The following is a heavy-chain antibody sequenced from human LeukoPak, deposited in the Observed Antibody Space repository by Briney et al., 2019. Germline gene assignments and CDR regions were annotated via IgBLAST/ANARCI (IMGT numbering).Heavy chain of an antibody. CDR2: ISSSGSTI. Sequence: PGGSLRLSCAASGFTFSSYEMNWGRQAPGEGVEWVSYISSSGSTIYYADSVKGRFTISRDNSKNTLYLQMNSLRAEDTALYYCARDTRYSSNWILDYWGQGTLVTVSS. V-gene: IGHV3-48*03. J-gene: IGHJ4*02. CDR1: GFTFSSYE. D-gene: IGHD6-13*01. CDR3: ARDTRYSSNWILDY.